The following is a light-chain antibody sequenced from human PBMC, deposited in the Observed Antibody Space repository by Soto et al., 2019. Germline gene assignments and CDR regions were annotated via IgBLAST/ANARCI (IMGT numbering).Light chain of an antibody. Sequence: DIVMTQSPDPLAVSLGERATINCKSSQSVLYSSNNKSYLAWYQQKPGQPPKLLIYWTSTRESGVPDRFSGSGSGTDFTLTISSLQAEDVAVYYCQQYYNTPYTFGQGTKVDIK. CDR3: QQYYNTPYT. CDR1: QSVLYSSNNKSY. V-gene: IGKV4-1*01. J-gene: IGKJ2*01. CDR2: WTS.